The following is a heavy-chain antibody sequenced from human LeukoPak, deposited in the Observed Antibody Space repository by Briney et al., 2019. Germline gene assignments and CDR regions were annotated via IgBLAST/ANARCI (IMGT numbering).Heavy chain of an antibody. D-gene: IGHD1-26*01. CDR3: AKGWVRSHDAFDI. CDR1: GFTLRSYG. Sequence: PGGSLRLSCAASGFTLRSYGMTWVRQAPGKGLEWVSAISGSGGSTYYADSVKGRFTVSRDNSKNTLYAQMNSLRSEDTAVYYCAKGWVRSHDAFDIWGQGTLVTVSS. V-gene: IGHV3-23*01. J-gene: IGHJ3*02. CDR2: ISGSGGST.